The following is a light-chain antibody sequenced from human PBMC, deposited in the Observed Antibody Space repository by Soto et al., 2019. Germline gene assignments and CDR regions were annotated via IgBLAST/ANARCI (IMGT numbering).Light chain of an antibody. CDR1: QSVISN. V-gene: IGKV3-15*01. CDR2: GAS. Sequence: EIVMTQSPATLSVSPGERAALSCRASQSVISNFAWYQQKHGQAPRLLIYGASTRDPGIPARVSGSGSGTEFTLTICSLQPEDVAFYNCQQYNYWPSFGQGTKLEIK. CDR3: QQYNYWPS. J-gene: IGKJ2*01.